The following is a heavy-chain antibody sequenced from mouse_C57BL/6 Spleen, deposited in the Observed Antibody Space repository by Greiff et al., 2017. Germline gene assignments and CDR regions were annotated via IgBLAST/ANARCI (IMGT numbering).Heavy chain of an antibody. Sequence: QVQLQQPGPELVKPGASVKLSCKASGYTFTSYWMHWVKPRPGQGLEWIGNINPSNGGTNYNEKFKSQATLTVDKSSSTAYMQLSSLTAEDSAVYYCARWVVLTGTRAMDYWGQGTSVTVSS. D-gene: IGHD4-1*01. CDR3: ARWVVLTGTRAMDY. CDR1: GYTFTSYW. CDR2: INPSNGGT. V-gene: IGHV1-53*01. J-gene: IGHJ4*01.